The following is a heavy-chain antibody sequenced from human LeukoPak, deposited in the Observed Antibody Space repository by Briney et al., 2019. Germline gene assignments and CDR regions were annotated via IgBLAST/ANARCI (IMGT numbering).Heavy chain of an antibody. Sequence: ASVKVSCKASGYTFTSYGISWVRQAPGQGLEWMGWISAYNGNTNYAQKLQGRVTMTTDTSTSTAYMELRSLRSDDTAVYYCAKAPPEQWLVSDWFDPWGQGTLVTVSS. D-gene: IGHD6-19*01. CDR2: ISAYNGNT. V-gene: IGHV1-18*01. CDR1: GYTFTSYG. CDR3: AKAPPEQWLVSDWFDP. J-gene: IGHJ5*02.